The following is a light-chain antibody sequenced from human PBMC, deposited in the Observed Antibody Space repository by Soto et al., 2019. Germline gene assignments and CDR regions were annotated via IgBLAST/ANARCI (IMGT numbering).Light chain of an antibody. J-gene: IGKJ1*01. CDR1: QSVSSSS. V-gene: IGKV3-15*01. CDR2: GAS. Sequence: EIVLTQSPGTLSLPPGERATLSCRASQSVSSSSLAWYQQKPGQAPRLLIYGASTRATGIPARFSGSGSGTEFTLTISSLQSEDFAVYYCQQYNNWPWTFGQGTKVDIK. CDR3: QQYNNWPWT.